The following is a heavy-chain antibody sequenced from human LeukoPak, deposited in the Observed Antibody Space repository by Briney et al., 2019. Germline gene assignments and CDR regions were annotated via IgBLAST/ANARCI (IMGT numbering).Heavy chain of an antibody. Sequence: ASVRVSCEPSGYSFTDYYIHWVRQAPGQGLEWMGWINTKTGRTSSARKFQGRVTMTRDPSITTVYMDMAWLTSDDAAIYFCARADFIDAGPYLIGPWGQGTLVTVSS. CDR2: INTKTGRT. V-gene: IGHV1-2*02. J-gene: IGHJ5*02. D-gene: IGHD3-3*01. CDR3: ARADFIDAGPYLIGP. CDR1: GYSFTDYY.